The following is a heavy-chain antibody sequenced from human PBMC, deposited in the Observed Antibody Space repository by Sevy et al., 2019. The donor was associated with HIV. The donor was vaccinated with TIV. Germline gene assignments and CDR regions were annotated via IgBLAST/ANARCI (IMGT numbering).Heavy chain of an antibody. CDR1: GGSISSSSYY. Sequence: SETLSLTCTVSGGSISSSSYYWGWIRQPPEKGLEWIGSIYYSGSTYYNPSLKSRVTISVDTSKNQFSLKLSSVTAADTAVYYCARLMATTYFDYWGQGTLVTVSS. V-gene: IGHV4-39*01. J-gene: IGHJ4*02. D-gene: IGHD5-12*01. CDR2: IYYSGST. CDR3: ARLMATTYFDY.